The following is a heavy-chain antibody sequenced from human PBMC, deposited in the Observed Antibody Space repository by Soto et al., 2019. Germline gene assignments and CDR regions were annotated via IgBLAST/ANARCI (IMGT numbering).Heavy chain of an antibody. V-gene: IGHV3-33*08. CDR2: MHTGGNEK. Sequence: QVQLVESGGGVVQPGGSLRLSCAASGFTFGYYGFHWVRQAPGKGLEWVAVMHTGGNEKYYVDSVKGRFSVSRDDSRNMVYLEMSGLRAEETAEYFCARDADTTGHYSHFDLWGRGALVAVS. J-gene: IGHJ4*02. CDR1: GFTFGYYG. D-gene: IGHD3-9*01. CDR3: ARDADTTGHYSHFDL.